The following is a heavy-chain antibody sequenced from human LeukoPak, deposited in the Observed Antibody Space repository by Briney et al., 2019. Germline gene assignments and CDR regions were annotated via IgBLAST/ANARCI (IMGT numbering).Heavy chain of an antibody. J-gene: IGHJ5*02. V-gene: IGHV3-33*06. D-gene: IGHD4-17*01. CDR3: AKDSHYGRGNWFDP. CDR2: IWYDGSKK. Sequence: PGGSLRLSCAASGFTFSSYGMHWVRQAPGKGLEWVAVIWYDGSKKYYADSVKGRFTISRDNSKNTLYLQMNSLRAEDTAVYYCAKDSHYGRGNWFDPWGQGTLVTVSS. CDR1: GFTFSSYG.